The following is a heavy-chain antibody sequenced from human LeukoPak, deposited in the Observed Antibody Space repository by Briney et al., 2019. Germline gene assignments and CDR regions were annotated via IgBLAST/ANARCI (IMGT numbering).Heavy chain of an antibody. CDR1: GGSISSGGYY. J-gene: IGHJ3*02. D-gene: IGHD6-25*01. CDR2: IYYSWST. CDR3: ARGSAHNAFDI. Sequence: SQTLSLTCTVSGGSISSGGYYWSWIRQHPGKGLEWIGYIYYSWSTYYNPSLKSRVTISVDTSKNQFPLKLSSVTAADTAVYYCARGSAHNAFDIWGQGTMVTVSS. V-gene: IGHV4-31*03.